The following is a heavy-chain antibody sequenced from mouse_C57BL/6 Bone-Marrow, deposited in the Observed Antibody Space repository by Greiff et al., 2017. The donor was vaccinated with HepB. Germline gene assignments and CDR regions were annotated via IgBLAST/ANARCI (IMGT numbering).Heavy chain of an antibody. CDR2: INPNYGTT. Sequence: EVKLMESGPELVKPGASVKISCKASGYSFTDYNMNWVKQSNGKSLEWIGVINPNYGTTSYNQKFKGTATLTVDQSSSTAYMQLNSLTSEDSAVYYCASSGANWDFDYWGQGTTLTVSS. CDR1: GYSFTDYN. CDR3: ASSGANWDFDY. J-gene: IGHJ2*01. V-gene: IGHV1-39*01. D-gene: IGHD4-1*01.